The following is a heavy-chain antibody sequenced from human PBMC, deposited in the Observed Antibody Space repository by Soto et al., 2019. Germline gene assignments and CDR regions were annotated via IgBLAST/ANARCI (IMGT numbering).Heavy chain of an antibody. D-gene: IGHD2-15*01. J-gene: IGHJ5*02. CDR1: GFTFDDYG. CDR3: ARLYCSGGSCYSGWFDP. CDR2: INWNGGST. Sequence: PGGSLRLSCVASGFTFDDYGMSWVRQAPGKGLEWVSGINWNGGSTGYADSVKGRFTISRDNAKNSLYLQMNSLRAEDTALYYCARLYCSGGSCYSGWFDPWGQGTLVTVSS. V-gene: IGHV3-20*04.